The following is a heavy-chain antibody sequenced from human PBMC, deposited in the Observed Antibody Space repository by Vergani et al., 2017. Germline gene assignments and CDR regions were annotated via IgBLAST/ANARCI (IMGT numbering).Heavy chain of an antibody. CDR3: ARDPDDCWSGYADH. V-gene: IGHV3-30-3*01. J-gene: IGHJ5*02. Sequence: QLQLVASGGGVVQPGGSLRLSCTASGSTIAKNAFHWVRQAPGKGLEWLAVISFDGIRINYADSVKGRFTLSRDNSKNTMYVQMNSLRGDDTAVYYCARDPDDCWSGYADHWGQGTLVIVSS. CDR1: GSTIAKNA. CDR2: ISFDGIRI. D-gene: IGHD3-3*01.